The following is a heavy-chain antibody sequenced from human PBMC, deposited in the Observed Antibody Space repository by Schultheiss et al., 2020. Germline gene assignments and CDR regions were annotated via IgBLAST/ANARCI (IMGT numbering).Heavy chain of an antibody. D-gene: IGHD3-3*01. CDR2: IYYSGST. Sequence: SETLSLTCTVSGGSISSGDYYWSWIRQPPGKGLEWIGYIYYSGSTYYNPSLKSRVTISVDTSKNQFSLKLSSVTAADTAVYYCARGLPNDFWSGSRSRWFDYWGQGTLVTVSS. J-gene: IGHJ4*02. CDR3: ARGLPNDFWSGSRSRWFDY. V-gene: IGHV4-30-4*01. CDR1: GGSISSGDYY.